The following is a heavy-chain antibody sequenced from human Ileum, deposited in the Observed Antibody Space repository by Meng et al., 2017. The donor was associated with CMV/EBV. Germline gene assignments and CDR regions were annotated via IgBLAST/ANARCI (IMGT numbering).Heavy chain of an antibody. CDR3: ARGFGSASTSLYYYGMDD. Sequence: SVKVSCKASGGTLSSYAISWVRQAPGQGLEWMGGIIPIFGTTNYAQKVQGRVTITTDESTNTAYMELSSLRSEDTAVYYCARGFGSASTSLYYYGMDDWGQGTTVTVSS. CDR2: IIPIFGTT. CDR1: GGTLSSYA. V-gene: IGHV1-69*05. J-gene: IGHJ6*02. D-gene: IGHD3-3*01.